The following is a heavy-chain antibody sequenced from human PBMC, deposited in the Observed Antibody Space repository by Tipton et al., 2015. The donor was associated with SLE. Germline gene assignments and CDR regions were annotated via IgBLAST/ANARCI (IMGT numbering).Heavy chain of an antibody. CDR1: GYTFTTSW. CDR2: IYPGDSDT. CDR3: ARHPGGYTSGYRQYDH. J-gene: IGHJ2*01. D-gene: IGHD5-18*01. Sequence: QLVQSGAEVKQPGESLRISCQASGYTFTTSWIAWVRQMPGQGLAWMGIIYPGDSDTRYSPSFQGQVTISADKSSSIAYLQWRSLKASDTAMYYCARHPGGYTSGYRQYDHWGGGTLVTVSS. V-gene: IGHV5-51*01.